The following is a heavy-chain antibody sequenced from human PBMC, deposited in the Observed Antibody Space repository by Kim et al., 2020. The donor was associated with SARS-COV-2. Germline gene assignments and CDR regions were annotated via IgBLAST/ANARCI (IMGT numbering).Heavy chain of an antibody. Sequence: YAQKFQERVTITRDMSTSTAYMELSSLRSEDTAVYYCVQTNYATPDGSDYWGQGTLVTVSS. D-gene: IGHD1-26*01. CDR3: VQTNYATPDGSDY. V-gene: IGHV1-58*01. J-gene: IGHJ4*02.